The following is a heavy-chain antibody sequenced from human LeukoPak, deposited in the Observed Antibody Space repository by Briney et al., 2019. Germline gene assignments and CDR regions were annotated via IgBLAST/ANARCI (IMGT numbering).Heavy chain of an antibody. J-gene: IGHJ6*03. CDR3: AKQAEREYYYYYYMDV. Sequence: PGGSLRLSCAASGFTFSSYSMNWVRQTPGKGLEWVAVIWYDGSNKYYADSVKGQFTISRDNSKNTLYLQMNSLRAEDTAVYYCAKQAEREYYYYYYMDVWGKGTTVTVSS. V-gene: IGHV3-33*06. D-gene: IGHD6-13*01. CDR1: GFTFSSYS. CDR2: IWYDGSNK.